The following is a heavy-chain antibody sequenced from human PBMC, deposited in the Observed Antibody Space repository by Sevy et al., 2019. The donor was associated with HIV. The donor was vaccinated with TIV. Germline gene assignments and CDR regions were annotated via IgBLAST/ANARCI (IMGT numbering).Heavy chain of an antibody. J-gene: IGHJ4*02. CDR1: GGSISGYY. D-gene: IGHD3-10*01. CDR3: ARHEAGSGTYYNLIEY. CDR2: IDYTGGT. V-gene: IGHV4-59*08. Sequence: SETLSLTCAVSGGSISGYYWSWIRQPPGKGLEWIGNIDYTGGTNYSPSLKSRVTISVDTSKSQFSLKLNSVTAADTAFYYCARHEAGSGTYYNLIEYWGQGTLVTVSS.